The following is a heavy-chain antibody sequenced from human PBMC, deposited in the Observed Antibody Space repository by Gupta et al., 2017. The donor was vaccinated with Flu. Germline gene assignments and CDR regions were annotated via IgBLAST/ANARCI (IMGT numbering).Heavy chain of an antibody. CDR2: ISGSGIT. Sequence: QAPGKGLEWVSVISGSGITHYADSAKARFTISRDKSKNTLYLQMNSLRDEDTAVYYCAKGQGGSLAYYGMDVWGHGTTVTVSS. J-gene: IGHJ6*02. CDR3: AKGQGGSLAYYGMDV. V-gene: IGHV3-23*01. D-gene: IGHD3-16*01.